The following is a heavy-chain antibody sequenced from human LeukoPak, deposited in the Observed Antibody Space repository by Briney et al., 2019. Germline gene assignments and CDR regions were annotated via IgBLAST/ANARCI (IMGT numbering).Heavy chain of an antibody. CDR1: GGSISSHC. D-gene: IGHD3-10*01. CDR2: VFYSGST. Sequence: SETLSLTCSVSGGSISSHCWGWIRRPPGKGLEWLGCVFYSGSTNYTPSLESRVTISVDTSKNQFSLKLSSVTAADTAVYYCARVRGLGVTTPYFDYWGQGALVTVSS. CDR3: ARVRGLGVTTPYFDY. V-gene: IGHV4-59*08. J-gene: IGHJ4*02.